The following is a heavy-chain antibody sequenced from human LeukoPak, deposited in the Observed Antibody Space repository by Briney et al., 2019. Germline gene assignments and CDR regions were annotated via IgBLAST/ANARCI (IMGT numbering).Heavy chain of an antibody. CDR3: ARDLDPWYLNL. CDR2: ITNTLGI. CDR1: GFTFSAYS. J-gene: IGHJ2*01. Sequence: PGGSLRLFCSASGFTFSAYSMNWVRQAPGKGLEWIAHITNTLGISYADSVKGRFTVSRDKNSLYLQMSSLRGEDTAVYYCARDLDPWYLNLWGRGTLVTVSS. V-gene: IGHV3-48*01.